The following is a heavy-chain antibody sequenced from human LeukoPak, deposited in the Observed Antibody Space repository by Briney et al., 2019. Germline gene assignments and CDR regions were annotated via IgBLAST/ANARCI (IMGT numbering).Heavy chain of an antibody. V-gene: IGHV3-11*01. J-gene: IGHJ4*02. Sequence: GGSLRLSCAASGFTFSDYYMSWIRQAPGKGLEWVSYISSSGSTIYYADSVKGRFTISRDNAKNSLYLQMNSLRAEDTAVYYCARSYCSSTCCYDTWDYFDYWGQGTLVTVSS. CDR3: ARSYCSSTCCYDTWDYFDY. CDR1: GFTFSDYY. CDR2: ISSSGSTI. D-gene: IGHD2-2*01.